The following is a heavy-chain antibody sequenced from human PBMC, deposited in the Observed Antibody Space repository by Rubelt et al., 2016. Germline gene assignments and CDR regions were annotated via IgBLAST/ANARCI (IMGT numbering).Heavy chain of an antibody. J-gene: IGHJ4*02. CDR3: AKDHVSVGASTH. Sequence: QVQLVQSGAEVKKPGASVKVSCKASGYTFTSYGITWVRQAPGQGLEWMGWISAYNGNTNYAQKFQGRVTMTTNTSTSTADMALRSLGADDTAVDYCAKDHVSVGASTHWGQGTLVTVSS. D-gene: IGHD1-26*01. V-gene: IGHV1-18*01. CDR1: GYTFTSYG. CDR2: ISAYNGNT.